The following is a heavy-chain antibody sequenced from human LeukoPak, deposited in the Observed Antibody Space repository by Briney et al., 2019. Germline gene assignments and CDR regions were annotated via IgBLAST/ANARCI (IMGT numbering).Heavy chain of an antibody. CDR1: GGTFSSYA. Sequence: SVKVSCKASGGTFSSYAISWVRQAPGQGLEWMGGIIPIFSTANYAQEFQGRVTITADESTSTAYMELSSLRSEDTAVYYCARATEYYGSGSYYNHWGQGTLVTVSS. V-gene: IGHV1-69*13. CDR3: ARATEYYGSGSYYNH. D-gene: IGHD3-10*01. J-gene: IGHJ4*02. CDR2: IIPIFSTA.